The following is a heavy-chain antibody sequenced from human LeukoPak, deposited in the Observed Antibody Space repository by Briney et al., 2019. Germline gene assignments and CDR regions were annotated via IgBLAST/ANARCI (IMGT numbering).Heavy chain of an antibody. CDR2: ISRSGSTK. D-gene: IGHD3-10*01. CDR1: GFTFSDYN. J-gene: IGHJ4*02. Sequence: GGSLRLSCAASGFTFSDYNMRWIRQAPGKGLEWVSSISRSGSTKYYADSVKGRFTISRDNAKNSLFLQMNSLRAEDTAVYYCARDRVWFGESFDYWGQGTLVTVSS. V-gene: IGHV3-11*01. CDR3: ARDRVWFGESFDY.